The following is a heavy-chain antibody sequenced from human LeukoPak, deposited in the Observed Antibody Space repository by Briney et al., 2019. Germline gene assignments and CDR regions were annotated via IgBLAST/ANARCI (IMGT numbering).Heavy chain of an antibody. J-gene: IGHJ4*02. CDR3: ASRGPWSGSFDY. V-gene: IGHV4-59*08. D-gene: IGHD3-3*01. Sequence: NPSETLSLTCTVSGGSVSSDYWSWIRQAPGKGLEWIGFIFYTGSNNYNPSLKSRVTMSVDTSKNQFSLRLNSVTAADTAVYYCASRGPWSGSFDYWGQGALVTVSS. CDR2: IFYTGSN. CDR1: GGSVSSDY.